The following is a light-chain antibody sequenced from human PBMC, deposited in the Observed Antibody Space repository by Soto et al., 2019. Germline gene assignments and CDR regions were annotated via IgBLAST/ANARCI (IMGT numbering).Light chain of an antibody. CDR3: CSYAGAHVL. CDR2: DIT. Sequence: QSALTQPRSVSGSPGQSVTLSCTGNSSDVGGYNYVSWYQQHPGKAPKLMIYDITKRPSGVPDRFSGSESGNTASLTISGVQAEDEADYYCCSYAGAHVLFGGGTKLTVL. J-gene: IGLJ2*01. CDR1: SSDVGGYNY. V-gene: IGLV2-11*01.